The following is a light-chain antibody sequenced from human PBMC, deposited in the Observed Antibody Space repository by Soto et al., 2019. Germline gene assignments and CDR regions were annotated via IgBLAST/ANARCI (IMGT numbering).Light chain of an antibody. Sequence: EIVLTQSPGTLSLSPGERATLSCRASQSVSSNYLAWYQQKPGQAPRLLIYGASSRATGIPDRFSGSGSGTDLPLSISGLEPEDFAVYYCQQYGSSPFTFGPGTKVDIK. J-gene: IGKJ3*01. V-gene: IGKV3-20*01. CDR3: QQYGSSPFT. CDR1: QSVSSNY. CDR2: GAS.